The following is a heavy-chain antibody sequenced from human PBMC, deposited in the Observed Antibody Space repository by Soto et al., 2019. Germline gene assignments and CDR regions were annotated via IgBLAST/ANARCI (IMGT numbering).Heavy chain of an antibody. CDR3: ARGDYRLDV. V-gene: IGHV3-11*06. J-gene: IGHJ6*02. CDR1: GFTFSDWY. CDR2: ISPTGTNA. Sequence: GGSLRLSCAASGFTFSDWYMSWIRQAPGKGLEWVSYISPTGTNADYADSVKGRFTISRDNGRNSLYLQMNGLRAEDTAVYYCARGDYRLDVWGRGTKVTV.